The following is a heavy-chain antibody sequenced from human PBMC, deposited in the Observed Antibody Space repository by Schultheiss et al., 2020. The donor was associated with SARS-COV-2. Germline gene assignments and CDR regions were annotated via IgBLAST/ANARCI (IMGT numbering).Heavy chain of an antibody. CDR1: GFSVRNNY. J-gene: IGHJ4*02. CDR3: ARDGAVAGTPFDY. D-gene: IGHD6-19*01. CDR2: INSGGDSA. V-gene: IGHV3-53*01. Sequence: GGSLRLSCAASGFSVRNNYMSWVRQAPGKGLEWVSGINSGGDSAYYADSVKGRFTISRDNAKNSLYLQMNSLRAEDTAVYYCARDGAVAGTPFDYWGQGTLVTVSS.